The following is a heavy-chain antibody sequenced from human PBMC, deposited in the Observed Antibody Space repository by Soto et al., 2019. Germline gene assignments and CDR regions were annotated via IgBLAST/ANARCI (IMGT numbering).Heavy chain of an antibody. D-gene: IGHD3-16*01. J-gene: IGHJ5*02. CDR1: GFSVTTRGVG. V-gene: IGHV2-5*02. CDR2: IYWDDDK. Sequence: QITLKESGPTLVKPTQTLTLTCTFSGFSVTTRGVGVGWIRQPPGKALECLALIYWDDDKRYSPSLQSRLSITNDTSKTQVVLTMPNVDPVDTATYYCAHIPHYYQYDWSDPWGQGTLVSVSS. CDR3: AHIPHYYQYDWSDP.